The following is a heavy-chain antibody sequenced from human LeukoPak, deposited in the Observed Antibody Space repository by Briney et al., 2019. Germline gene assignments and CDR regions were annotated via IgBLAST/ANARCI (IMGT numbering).Heavy chain of an antibody. V-gene: IGHV1-8*01. D-gene: IGHD3-10*01. CDR1: GYTFTSHD. CDR3: ARGSGSDGRDWFDP. Sequence: GASVKVFCKASGYTFTSHDINWVRQATGQGLEWMGWMNSNSGNTGYAQKFQGRVTMTRDTSISTAYMELSSLRSEDTAVYYCARGSGSDGRDWFDPWGQGTLVTVSS. CDR2: MNSNSGNT. J-gene: IGHJ5*02.